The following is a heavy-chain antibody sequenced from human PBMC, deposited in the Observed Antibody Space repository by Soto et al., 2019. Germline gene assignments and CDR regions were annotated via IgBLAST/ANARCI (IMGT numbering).Heavy chain of an antibody. J-gene: IGHJ4*02. CDR1: GYSISSRYY. Sequence: SETLSLTXAVSGYSISSRYYWGWIRQPPGKGLEWIGSIYHTGRTYYNPSLKSRVTISVDTSKNQFSLKLSSVTAADTAVYYCASSVREYYDSSGFFWGQGALVTVS. CDR2: IYHTGRT. CDR3: ASSVREYYDSSGFF. D-gene: IGHD3-22*01. V-gene: IGHV4-38-2*01.